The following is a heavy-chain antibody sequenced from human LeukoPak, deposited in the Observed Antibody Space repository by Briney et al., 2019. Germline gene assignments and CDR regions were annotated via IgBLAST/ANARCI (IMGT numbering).Heavy chain of an antibody. J-gene: IGHJ1*01. CDR2: ITSSTSTI. CDR1: GFTFSDYY. CDR3: ARDGHYDILTGYFQD. Sequence: GGSLRLSCAASGFTFSDYYMSWLRPAPGKGLEWVSYITSSTSTIYYADPVKGRFTISRDNAKNSLYLQMNSLRAEDTAVYYCARDGHYDILTGYFQDWGQGTLGTVSS. V-gene: IGHV3-11*01. D-gene: IGHD3-9*01.